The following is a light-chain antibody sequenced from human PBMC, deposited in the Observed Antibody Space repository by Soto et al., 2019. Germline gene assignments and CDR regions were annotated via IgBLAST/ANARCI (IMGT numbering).Light chain of an antibody. V-gene: IGKV1-5*01. J-gene: IGKJ1*01. CDR3: QRYNSVPWT. Sequence: HMTQSPSTLSASVGDRVTITCRASQSIRSWLAWYQQRPGQAPKVLIYDASNLASGVPSRFSGSGSGTEVTLTISSLQPDDFATYYCQRYNSVPWTFGRGTKVEIK. CDR1: QSIRSW. CDR2: DAS.